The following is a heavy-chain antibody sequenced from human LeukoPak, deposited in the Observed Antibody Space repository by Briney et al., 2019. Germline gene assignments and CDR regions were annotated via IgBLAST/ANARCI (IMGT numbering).Heavy chain of an antibody. V-gene: IGHV3-23*01. CDR3: AKVYFASSWPHDAFDI. J-gene: IGHJ3*02. Sequence: GGSLRLSCAASGFTFSSYAMSWVRQAPGKGLEWVSAISGSGGSTYYADSVKGRFTISRDNSKNTLYLQMNSLRAGDTAVYYCAKVYFASSWPHDAFDIWGQGTMVTVSS. CDR1: GFTFSSYA. D-gene: IGHD6-13*01. CDR2: ISGSGGST.